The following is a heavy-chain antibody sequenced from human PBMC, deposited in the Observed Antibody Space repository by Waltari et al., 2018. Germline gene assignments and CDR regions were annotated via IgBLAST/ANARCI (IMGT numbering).Heavy chain of an antibody. J-gene: IGHJ4*02. CDR2: SGGST. D-gene: IGHD3-22*01. CDR3: ARGGHSSGSN. Sequence: SGGSTYYADSVKGRFTISRDNSKNTLYLQMNSLRAEDTAVYYCARGGHSSGSNWGQGTLVTVSS. V-gene: IGHV3-23*01.